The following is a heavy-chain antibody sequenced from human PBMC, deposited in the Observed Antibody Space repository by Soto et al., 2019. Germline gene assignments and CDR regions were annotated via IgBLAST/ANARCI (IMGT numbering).Heavy chain of an antibody. CDR2: IDWDDDK. Sequence: SGPTLVNPIQTLTLTCTFSGFSLTTSGMRVSWLRQPPGKALEWLARIDWDDDKFYSTSLKTRLTISKDTSKNQVVLTMTNMDPVDTATYYCSRGSGSYYGPFDYWGQGTLVTVSS. CDR3: SRGSGSYYGPFDY. CDR1: GFSLTTSGMR. D-gene: IGHD1-26*01. J-gene: IGHJ4*02. V-gene: IGHV2-70*04.